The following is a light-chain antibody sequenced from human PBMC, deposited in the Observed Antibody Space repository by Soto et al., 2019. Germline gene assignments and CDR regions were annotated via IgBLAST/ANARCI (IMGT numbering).Light chain of an antibody. J-gene: IGKJ1*01. CDR3: QQYNDYSPWT. V-gene: IGKV1-5*01. Sequence: IQRSQSPSTLSASVGDRVTITCRVSQSINRCSAWYQQKPGKAPKVLIWDATTLHRGVSSRFSGSGFGTEFTLTISSLQPDDFATYYCQQYNDYSPWTFGQGTKVDVK. CDR1: QSINRC. CDR2: DAT.